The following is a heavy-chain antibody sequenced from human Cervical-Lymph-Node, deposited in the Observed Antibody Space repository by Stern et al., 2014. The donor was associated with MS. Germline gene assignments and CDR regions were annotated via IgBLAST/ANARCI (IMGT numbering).Heavy chain of an antibody. D-gene: IGHD1-26*01. CDR3: ARGERAIDWYFDL. J-gene: IGHJ2*01. CDR1: RGSISGYY. CDR2: IYNTGTT. V-gene: IGHV4-59*01. Sequence: QLQLQESGPGLVKPSGALSLTCSVSRGSISGYYWTWIRQTPGKTLVWIGFIYNTGTTNYNPSFGSRVSMSMDTSKSQFSLRLSSVTAADTATYYCARGERAIDWYFDLWGRGTMVTVSS.